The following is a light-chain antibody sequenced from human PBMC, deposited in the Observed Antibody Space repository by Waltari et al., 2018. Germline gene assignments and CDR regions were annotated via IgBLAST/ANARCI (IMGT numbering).Light chain of an antibody. Sequence: DIQMTQSPSSLSAFVGASVTITCQASQDINNYLNWYQQKPGKAPKLLIYDASNLETGVPSRFSGSGSGTTFTFSISSLQPEDIATYYCQQFHSLLTFGGGTKVEIK. CDR1: QDINNY. CDR2: DAS. V-gene: IGKV1-33*01. J-gene: IGKJ4*01. CDR3: QQFHSLLT.